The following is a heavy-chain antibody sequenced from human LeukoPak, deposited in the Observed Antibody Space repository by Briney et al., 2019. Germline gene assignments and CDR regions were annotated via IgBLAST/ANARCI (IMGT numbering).Heavy chain of an antibody. Sequence: GGSLRLSCEASGFTFSNYDMASVRPAPGKGLEGVSSICGRGVRTYYADSVKGRFTISRHKSKNTLYLQMNSLRAEDTAVYYCARDQGPYSYGYVLYYYYGMDVWGQGTTVTVSS. CDR2: ICGRGVRT. J-gene: IGHJ6*02. CDR3: ARDQGPYSYGYVLYYYYGMDV. D-gene: IGHD5-18*01. CDR1: GFTFSNYD. V-gene: IGHV3-23*01.